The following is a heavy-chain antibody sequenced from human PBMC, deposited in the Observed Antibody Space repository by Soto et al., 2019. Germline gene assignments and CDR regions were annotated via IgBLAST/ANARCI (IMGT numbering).Heavy chain of an antibody. V-gene: IGHV3-30*03. D-gene: IGHD4-17*01. CDR2: ISYDGSNK. J-gene: IGHJ6*02. CDR1: GFTFSSYG. Sequence: GGSLRLSCAASGFTFSSYGMHWVRQAPGKGLEWVAVISYDGSNKYYADSVKGRFTISRDNSKNTLYLQMNSLRAEDTAVYYCSSSYDYGDYVDYYYGMDVWGQGTKVTVYS. CDR3: SSSYDYGDYVDYYYGMDV.